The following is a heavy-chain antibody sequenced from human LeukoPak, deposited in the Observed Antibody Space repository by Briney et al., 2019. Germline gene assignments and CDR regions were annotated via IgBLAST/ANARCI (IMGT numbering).Heavy chain of an antibody. CDR1: GFGFSGYG. CDR2: IWFDGSNK. V-gene: IGHV3-33*06. J-gene: IGHJ4*02. CDR3: AKNLLPSNTDMITAFDS. D-gene: IGHD5-18*01. Sequence: GGSLRLSCAASGFGFSGYGMHWVRQAPGKGLEWVALIWFDGSNKYYRDSVKGRFTISRDTSKNTIYLQMNSLRPDDTAVYYCAKNLLPSNTDMITAFDSWGQGTLVTVSS.